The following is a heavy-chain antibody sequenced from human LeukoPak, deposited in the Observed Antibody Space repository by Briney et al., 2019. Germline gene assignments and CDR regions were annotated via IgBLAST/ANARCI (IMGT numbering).Heavy chain of an antibody. Sequence: GGSLRLSCAASGFIFSSYGMTWVRQAPGKGLEWVSAISGSGSGGSTYYADSVKGRFTISRDNSKNTLYLQMNSLRAEDTAVYYCATLPNYSYGHPYYFDSWGQGTLVTVSS. D-gene: IGHD5-18*01. J-gene: IGHJ4*02. CDR2: ISGSGSGGST. CDR3: ATLPNYSYGHPYYFDS. V-gene: IGHV3-23*01. CDR1: GFIFSSYG.